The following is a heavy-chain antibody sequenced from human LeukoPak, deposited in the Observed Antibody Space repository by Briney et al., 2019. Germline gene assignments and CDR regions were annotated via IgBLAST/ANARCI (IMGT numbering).Heavy chain of an antibody. V-gene: IGHV1-2*02. D-gene: IGHD3-22*01. CDR3: AREMDYYDSSGYWPY. J-gene: IGHJ4*02. Sequence: ASVKVSCKASGYTFTGYYMHWVRQAPGQGLEWMGWINPNSGGTNYAQKFLGRVTMTRDTSISTAYMELSRLRSDDTAVYYCAREMDYYDSSGYWPYWGQGTLVTVSS. CDR1: GYTFTGYY. CDR2: INPNSGGT.